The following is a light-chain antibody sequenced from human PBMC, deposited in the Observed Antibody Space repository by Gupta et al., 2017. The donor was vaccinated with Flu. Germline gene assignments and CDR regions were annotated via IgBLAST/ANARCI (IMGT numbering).Light chain of an antibody. CDR3: MQGTHWPPYT. CDR1: HSLLHSNGDTY. V-gene: IGKV2-30*02. CDR2: KIS. Sequence: EVVMNQSPLSLSVTLGQPASISCRSSHSLLHSNGDTYLSWFHQRPGQSPRRLIYKISNRDSGVPERISGSGSGSDFTLTISRVEAEDVVVYYCMQGTHWPPYTFGQGTNLEVK. J-gene: IGKJ2*01.